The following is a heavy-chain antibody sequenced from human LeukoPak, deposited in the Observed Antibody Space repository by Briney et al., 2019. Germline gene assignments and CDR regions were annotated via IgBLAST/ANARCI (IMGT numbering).Heavy chain of an antibody. V-gene: IGHV1-69*05. J-gene: IGHJ6*03. D-gene: IGHD2-2*01. CDR2: IIPISGTA. CDR1: GGTFSSYA. Sequence: SVKVSCKASGGTFSSYAIAWVRQAPGQGPEWMGGIIPISGTANYTQKFQGRVTITTDESTSTAYMELSSLTSDDTAVYYCARGLQYQLLKALGYYYMDVWGEGTTVTVSS. CDR3: ARGLQYQLLKALGYYYMDV.